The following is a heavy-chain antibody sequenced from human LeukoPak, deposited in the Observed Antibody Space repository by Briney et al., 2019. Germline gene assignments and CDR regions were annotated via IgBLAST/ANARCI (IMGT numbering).Heavy chain of an antibody. D-gene: IGHD3-10*01. Sequence: GGSLRLSCAASGFTFSSYSMNWVRQAPGEGLEWVSSISSSSSYIYYADSVKGRFTISRDNAKNSLYLQMSSLRAEDTAVYYCAKKSDSGSWDYFDYWGQGTLVTVSS. CDR2: ISSSSSYI. CDR3: AKKSDSGSWDYFDY. V-gene: IGHV3-21*04. J-gene: IGHJ4*02. CDR1: GFTFSSYS.